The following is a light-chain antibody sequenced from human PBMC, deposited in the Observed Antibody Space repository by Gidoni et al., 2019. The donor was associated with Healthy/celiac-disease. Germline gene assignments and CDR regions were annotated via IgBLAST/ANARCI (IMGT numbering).Light chain of an antibody. CDR3: QQYGSSPRRT. CDR1: QSVSSSY. J-gene: IGKJ1*01. V-gene: IGKV3-20*01. Sequence: EIVLTQSPGTLSLSPGERATLSCRASQSVSSSYLAWYQQKPGQAPRLLIYGASSRATGIPDRFSGSGSGTDFTLNISRMEHEDFAVYYCQQYGSSPRRTVGQGTKVEIK. CDR2: GAS.